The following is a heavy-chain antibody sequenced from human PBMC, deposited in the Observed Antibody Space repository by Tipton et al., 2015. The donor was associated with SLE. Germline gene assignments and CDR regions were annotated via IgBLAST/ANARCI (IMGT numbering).Heavy chain of an antibody. CDR2: ISWNSGSI. V-gene: IGHV3-9*01. CDR3: VRESHGRLGTEGV. CDR1: GFTFDDYA. J-gene: IGHJ3*01. Sequence: SLRLSCAASGFTFDDYAMHWVRQAPGKGLEWVSGISWNSGSIGYADSVKGRFTISRDNAKNSLYLQMNSLRAEDTAVYYCVRESHGRLGTEGVWGQGTMVTVSS. D-gene: IGHD3-16*01.